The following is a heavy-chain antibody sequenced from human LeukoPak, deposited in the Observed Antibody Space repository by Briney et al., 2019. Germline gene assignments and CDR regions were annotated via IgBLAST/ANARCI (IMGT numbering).Heavy chain of an antibody. D-gene: IGHD5-12*01. J-gene: IGHJ5*02. CDR2: INHSGST. Sequence: SETLSLTCAVYGGSFSGYYWSWIRQPPGKGLEWIGEINHSGSTNYNPSLKSRVTISVDTSKNQFSLKLSSVTAADTAVFYCARLDIGDSGNPNWFDPWGQGTLVTVSS. CDR3: ARLDIGDSGNPNWFDP. CDR1: GGSFSGYY. V-gene: IGHV4-34*01.